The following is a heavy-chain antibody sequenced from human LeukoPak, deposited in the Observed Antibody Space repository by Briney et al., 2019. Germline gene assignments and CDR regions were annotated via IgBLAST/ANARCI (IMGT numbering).Heavy chain of an antibody. CDR2: IYTSGST. D-gene: IGHD1-26*01. CDR3: ARDQGSGSHPLGGFDY. CDR1: GGSISSHY. Sequence: SETLSLTCTVSGGSISSHYWSWIRQPAGKGLEWIGRIYTSGSTNYNPSLKSRVTMSVDTSKNQFSLKLSSVTAADTAVYYCARDQGSGSHPLGGFDYWGQGTLVTVSS. V-gene: IGHV4-4*07. J-gene: IGHJ4*02.